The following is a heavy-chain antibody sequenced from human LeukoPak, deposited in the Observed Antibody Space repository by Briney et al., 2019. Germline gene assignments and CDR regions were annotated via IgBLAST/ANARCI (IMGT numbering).Heavy chain of an antibody. CDR1: GGSIGSSTYY. Sequence: SETLSLTCTVSGGSIGSSTYYWGWIRQPPGKGLEWIGSIYYSGSTDYNPSLKSRVTISVDTSKNQFSLKLSSVTAADTAVYYCARETPASGWFDPWGQGTLVTVSS. CDR2: IYYSGST. V-gene: IGHV4-39*07. J-gene: IGHJ5*02. D-gene: IGHD1-1*01. CDR3: ARETPASGWFDP.